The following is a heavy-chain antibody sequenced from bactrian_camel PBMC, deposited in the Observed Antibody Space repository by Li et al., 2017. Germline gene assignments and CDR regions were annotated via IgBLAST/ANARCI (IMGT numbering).Heavy chain of an antibody. J-gene: IGHJ6*01. CDR1: GYRYSTYC. CDR3: GADEHTASWACTLLVVAGWGDFGS. Sequence: VQLVESGGGSVQAGESLRLSCVVSGYRYSTYCMGWFRQVPGNEREPLASIDSDGRTSVADSVKGRFTIAKDIAKNTLSLQMNSLKPEDTAMYYCGADEHTASWACTLLVVAGWGDFGSWGQGTQVTVS. D-gene: IGHD6*01. CDR2: IDSDGRT. V-gene: IGHV3S53*01.